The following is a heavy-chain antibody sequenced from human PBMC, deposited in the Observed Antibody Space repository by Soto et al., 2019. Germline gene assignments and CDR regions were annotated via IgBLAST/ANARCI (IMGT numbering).Heavy chain of an antibody. CDR1: GGSISSYY. V-gene: IGHV4-59*08. D-gene: IGHD2-15*01. Sequence: SETLSLTCTVYGGSISSYYWNWIRQPPGKGLEWIGYIYYSGSTNYNPSLKSRVTISVDTSKNQFSLKLSSVTAADTAVYYCARGYCSGGSCYSRFFDYWGQGTLVTVSS. J-gene: IGHJ4*02. CDR2: IYYSGST. CDR3: ARGYCSGGSCYSRFFDY.